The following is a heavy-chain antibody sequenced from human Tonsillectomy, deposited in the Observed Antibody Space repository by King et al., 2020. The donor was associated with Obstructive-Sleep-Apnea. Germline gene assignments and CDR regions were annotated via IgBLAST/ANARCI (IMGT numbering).Heavy chain of an antibody. CDR2: ISWNSGSI. J-gene: IGHJ4*02. Sequence: VQLVESGGGLVKPGRSLRVSCAASGFTFDDYGMHWVRQAPGKGLEWVSGISWNSGSICYADSVKGRFTISRDNAKNSLYLQMNSLRAEDTALYYCVKSYSSGWYVPFDFWGQGTLVTVFS. CDR3: VKSYSSGWYVPFDF. V-gene: IGHV3-9*01. D-gene: IGHD6-19*01. CDR1: GFTFDDYG.